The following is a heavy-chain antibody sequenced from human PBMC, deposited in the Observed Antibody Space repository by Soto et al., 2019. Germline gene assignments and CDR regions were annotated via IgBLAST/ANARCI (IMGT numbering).Heavy chain of an antibody. CDR3: ARTTAVPDTLRSRYYFDY. J-gene: IGHJ4*02. D-gene: IGHD6-19*01. CDR2: VYYSGTT. V-gene: IGHV4-61*01. Sequence: SETLSLTCSVSGGSVSDKTYYWSRIRQPPGKGLEWIGYVYYSGTTNYNPSLKSRVSISVDTSQNQFSLRLNSVTAADTALYYCARTTAVPDTLRSRYYFDYWGQGTLVTVSS. CDR1: GGSVSDKTYY.